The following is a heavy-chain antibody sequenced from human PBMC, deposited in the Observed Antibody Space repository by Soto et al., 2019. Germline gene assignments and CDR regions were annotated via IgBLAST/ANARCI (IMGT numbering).Heavy chain of an antibody. CDR1: GFTFSNYW. CDR2: INPDGSST. Sequence: PGGSLRLSCAASGFTFSNYWMHWVRQAPGKGLLWVSRINPDGSSTSYADSVKDRFTISRDNAENTLFLQMNILRAEDTALYYRTSDTSGPRDSWCQGTLVTGSS. CDR3: TSDTSGPRDS. J-gene: IGHJ4*02. V-gene: IGHV3-74*01.